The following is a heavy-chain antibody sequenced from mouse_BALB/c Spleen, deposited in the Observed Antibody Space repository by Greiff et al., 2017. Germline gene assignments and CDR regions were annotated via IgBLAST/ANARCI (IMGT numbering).Heavy chain of an antibody. V-gene: IGHV1S127*01. J-gene: IGHJ3*01. Sequence: VQLQQSGPQLVRPGASVKISCKASGYSFTSYWMHGVKQRPGQGLEWIGMIDPSDSETRLNQKFKDKATLTVDKSSSTAYMQLSSPTSEDSAVYYCARGGYGNYVWFAYWGQGTLVTVSA. D-gene: IGHD2-10*02. CDR2: IDPSDSET. CDR3: ARGGYGNYVWFAY. CDR1: GYSFTSYW.